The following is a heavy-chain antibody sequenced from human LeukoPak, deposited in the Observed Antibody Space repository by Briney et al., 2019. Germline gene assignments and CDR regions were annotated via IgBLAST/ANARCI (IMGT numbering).Heavy chain of an antibody. D-gene: IGHD1-1*01. CDR2: IWDDGSNE. CDR3: ARDHSGTQDY. CDR1: GFTFSVYA. V-gene: IGHV3-33*08. Sequence: GGSLRLPCAASGFTFSVYAMHWVRQAPGKGLEWVAVIWDDGSNEYYADSVKGRFTIFRDNRRNTLYLQMNSLRAEDTAVYSCARDHSGTQDYWGQGTLVTVSS. J-gene: IGHJ4*02.